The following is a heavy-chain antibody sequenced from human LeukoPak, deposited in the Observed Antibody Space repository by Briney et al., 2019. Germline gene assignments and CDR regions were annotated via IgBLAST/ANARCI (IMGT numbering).Heavy chain of an antibody. CDR1: GGSISSSSYY. CDR3: ARQMPAFDP. V-gene: IGHV4-39*01. J-gene: IGHJ5*02. Sequence: SETLSLTCTVSGGSISSSSYYWGWIRQPPGKGLEWIGSMYYSGRTYYNPSLKSRVTISVDTSKNQVSLKLSSVTAADTAVYYCARQMPAFDPWGQGTLVTVSS. D-gene: IGHD2-2*01. CDR2: MYYSGRT.